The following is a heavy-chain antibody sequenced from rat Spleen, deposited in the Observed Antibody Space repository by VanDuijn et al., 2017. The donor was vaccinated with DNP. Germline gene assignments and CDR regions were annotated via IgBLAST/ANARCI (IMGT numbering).Heavy chain of an antibody. V-gene: IGHV5-17*01. CDR2: ISHHGSRT. CDR3: ARHKNYGWFPY. D-gene: IGHD1-11*01. Sequence: EVHLVESGGASVQPGRSLKLSCAASGFSFSDFAMAWVRQVPKKGLDWVATISHHGSRTYYRDSVKGRFTISRENAKSTLYLQMDSLRSEDTATYYCARHKNYGWFPYWGQGTLVTVSS. J-gene: IGHJ3*01. CDR1: GFSFSDFA.